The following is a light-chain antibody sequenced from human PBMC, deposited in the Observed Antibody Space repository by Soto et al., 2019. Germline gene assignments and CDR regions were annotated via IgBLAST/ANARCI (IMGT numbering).Light chain of an antibody. CDR3: QQRINGLT. Sequence: EIVLTQAPATLPLSPGERATLSCRASQSVSSYLAWSQQKPGQAPRLLSYDASSRSTGIPARFSGGGSGTDFPLTISSLEPDDFAVSYCQQRINGLTSGGATKVEIK. CDR1: QSVSSY. V-gene: IGKV3-11*01. CDR2: DAS. J-gene: IGKJ4*01.